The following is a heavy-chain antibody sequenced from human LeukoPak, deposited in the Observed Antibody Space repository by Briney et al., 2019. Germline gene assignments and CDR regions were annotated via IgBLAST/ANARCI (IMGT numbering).Heavy chain of an antibody. CDR2: ISWNSGSI. V-gene: IGHV3-9*01. Sequence: PGGSLRLSCAASGFTFDDYAMHWVRQAPGKGLEWVSGISWNSGSIGYADSVKGRFTISRDNAKNSLYLQMNSLRAEETALYYCAKDKTYYYDSSGYQDYWGQGTLVTVSS. CDR3: AKDKTYYYDSSGYQDY. D-gene: IGHD3-22*01. J-gene: IGHJ4*02. CDR1: GFTFDDYA.